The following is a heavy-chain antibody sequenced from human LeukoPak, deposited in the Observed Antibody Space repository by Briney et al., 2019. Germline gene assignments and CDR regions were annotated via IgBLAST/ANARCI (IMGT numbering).Heavy chain of an antibody. CDR2: ISAYNGNT. CDR1: GYTFTSYG. Sequence: ASVKVSCXASGYTFTSYGISWVRQAPGQGLGWMGWISAYNGNTNYAQKLQGRVTMTTDTSTSTAYMELRSLRSDDTAVYYCARMVIAARKDSIDYWGQGTLVTVSS. D-gene: IGHD6-6*01. J-gene: IGHJ4*02. V-gene: IGHV1-18*01. CDR3: ARMVIAARKDSIDY.